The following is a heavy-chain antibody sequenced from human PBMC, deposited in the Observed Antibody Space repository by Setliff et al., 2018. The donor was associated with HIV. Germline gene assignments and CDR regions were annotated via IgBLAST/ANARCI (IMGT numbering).Heavy chain of an antibody. D-gene: IGHD3-9*01. CDR3: TTDSGVRYLDWSSPLDAFDI. Sequence: PGGSLRLSCAASGFTFNNAWMSWVRQAPGKGLEWVGLIKSKTDGGTTDYAAPVKGRFTISRDDSRNTLYLQMSSLKTEDTAVYYCTTDSGVRYLDWSSPLDAFDIWGQGTMVTVSS. J-gene: IGHJ3*02. CDR2: IKSKTDGGTT. CDR1: GFTFNNAW. V-gene: IGHV3-15*01.